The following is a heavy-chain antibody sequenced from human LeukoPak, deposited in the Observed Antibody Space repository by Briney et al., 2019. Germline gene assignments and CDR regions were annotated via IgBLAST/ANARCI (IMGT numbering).Heavy chain of an antibody. Sequence: GGSLRLSCAASGFTFSSYWMHWLRQAPGKGLVWVSRINSDGSSTSYADSVKGRFTISRDNAKNTLYLQMNSLRAEDTAVYYCATLGGGHSLDYWGQGTLVTVSS. V-gene: IGHV3-74*01. CDR1: GFTFSSYW. CDR3: ATLGGGHSLDY. D-gene: IGHD5-18*01. CDR2: INSDGSST. J-gene: IGHJ4*02.